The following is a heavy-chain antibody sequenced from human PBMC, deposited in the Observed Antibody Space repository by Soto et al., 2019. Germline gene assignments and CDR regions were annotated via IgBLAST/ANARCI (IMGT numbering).Heavy chain of an antibody. CDR2: INHSGST. CDR1: GGSFSGYY. D-gene: IGHD1-7*01. V-gene: IGHV4-34*01. J-gene: IGHJ4*02. CDR3: ARGLRHWNSRGYFDY. Sequence: QVQLQQWGAGLLKPSETLSLTCAVYGGSFSGYYWSWIRQPPGKGLEWIGEINHSGSTNYNPSLKSRVTISVDTSKNQFSLKLSSVTAADTAVYYCARGLRHWNSRGYFDYWGQGTLVTVSS.